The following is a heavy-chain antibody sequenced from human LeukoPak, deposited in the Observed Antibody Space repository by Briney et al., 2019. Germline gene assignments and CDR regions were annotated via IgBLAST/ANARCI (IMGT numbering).Heavy chain of an antibody. CDR1: GGSISSGGYS. CDR2: IYYSGST. CDR3: ARVAYGYSYGYDFDY. Sequence: SETLSLTCAVSGGSISSGGYSWSWIRQPPGKGLEWIGYIYYSGSTYYNPSLKSRVTISVDTSKNQFSLKLSSVTAADTAVYYCARVAYGYSYGYDFDYWGQGTLVTVSS. V-gene: IGHV4-30-4*07. D-gene: IGHD5-18*01. J-gene: IGHJ4*02.